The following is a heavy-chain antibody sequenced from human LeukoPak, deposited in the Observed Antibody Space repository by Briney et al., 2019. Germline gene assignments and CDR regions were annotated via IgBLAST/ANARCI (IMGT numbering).Heavy chain of an antibody. J-gene: IGHJ5*02. V-gene: IGHV3-33*08. CDR1: GFTFSSYG. CDR2: IWYDGSNK. D-gene: IGHD5-18*01. Sequence: GGSLRLSCAASGFTFSSYGMHWVRQAPGKGLEWVAVIWYDGSNKYYADSVKGRFTISRDNSKNTLYLQMNSLRAEDTAVYYCSGYSYGSIPWGQGTLVTVSS. CDR3: SGYSYGSIP.